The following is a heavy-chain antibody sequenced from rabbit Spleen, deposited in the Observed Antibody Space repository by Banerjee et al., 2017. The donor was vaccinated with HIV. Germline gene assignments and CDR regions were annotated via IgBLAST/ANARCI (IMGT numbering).Heavy chain of an antibody. J-gene: IGHJ4*01. CDR1: GFDFSSYG. D-gene: IGHD1-1*01. CDR2: IEPIFGNT. CDR3: VRGASSSGYYSL. V-gene: IGHV1S47*01. Sequence: QEQVVESGGGLVQPGGSLKLSCKASGFDFSSYGVSWVRQAPGKGLEWIGYIEPIFGNTYYANWVNGRFTISSHNAQNTLYLQLNSLTAADTATYFCVRGASSSGYYSLWGPGTLVTVS.